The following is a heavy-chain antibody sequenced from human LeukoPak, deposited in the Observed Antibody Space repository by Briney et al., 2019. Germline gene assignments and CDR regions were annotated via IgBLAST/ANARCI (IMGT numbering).Heavy chain of an antibody. CDR1: GFTFSSYS. D-gene: IGHD3-22*01. J-gene: IGHJ4*02. V-gene: IGHV3-21*01. CDR2: ISSSSSYI. CDR3: ARVSYYDSSGYVPDY. Sequence: GGSLRLSCAASGFTFSSYSMNWVRQAPGKGLEWVSSISSSSSYIYYADSVKGRFTISRDNAKNSLYLQMNSLRAEDTAVYYCARVSYYDSSGYVPDYWGQGTLVTVSS.